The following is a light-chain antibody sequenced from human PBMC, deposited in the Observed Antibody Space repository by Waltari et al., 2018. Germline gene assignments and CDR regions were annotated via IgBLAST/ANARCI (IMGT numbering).Light chain of an antibody. Sequence: QMTQSPSSVPASVGDRVTIPCRAIRGISRWLAWYQQKPGKAPKFLIYDASTLQSGVPSRFSGSGSGREFTLTITSLQPEDFSTYYCQQGNDFPLTFGGGTKVEMK. CDR2: DAS. V-gene: IGKV1-12*01. CDR1: RGISRW. J-gene: IGKJ4*01. CDR3: QQGNDFPLT.